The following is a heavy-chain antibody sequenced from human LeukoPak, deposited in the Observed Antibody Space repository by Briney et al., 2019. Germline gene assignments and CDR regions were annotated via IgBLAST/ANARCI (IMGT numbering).Heavy chain of an antibody. Sequence: GGALRLSCAVSGFTFISYGMQWVRQAPGKGLAWVSRINTDGSGTAYADSVKGRFTISRDNAKNTLYLQMNSLRAEDTALYYCARELPREVTLDYWGQGTLVTVSS. J-gene: IGHJ4*01. D-gene: IGHD2-21*02. V-gene: IGHV3-74*01. CDR2: INTDGSGT. CDR1: GFTFISYG. CDR3: ARELPREVTLDY.